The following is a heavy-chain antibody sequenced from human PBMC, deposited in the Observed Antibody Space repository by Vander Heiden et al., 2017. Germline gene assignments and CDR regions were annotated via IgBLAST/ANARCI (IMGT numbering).Heavy chain of an antibody. CDR2: ISYDGSNN. D-gene: IGHD6-13*01. Sequence: QVQLVESGGGVVQPGRSLRLSCAASGFTFSSYAMAWVRQAPGEGLEWVAVISYDGSNNYYTDSVKGRFTIFRDNFKDTLFLQMSSLRTEDTAVYFCAREDSSSWNVFDIWGQGTMVTVS. CDR3: AREDSSSWNVFDI. V-gene: IGHV3-30-3*01. J-gene: IGHJ3*02. CDR1: GFTFSSYA.